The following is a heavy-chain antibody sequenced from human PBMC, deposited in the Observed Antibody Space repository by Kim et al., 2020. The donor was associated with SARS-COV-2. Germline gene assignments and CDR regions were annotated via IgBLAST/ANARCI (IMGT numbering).Heavy chain of an antibody. Sequence: GGSLRLSCAASGFTFSSYGMHWVRQAPGKGLEWVAVISYDGSNKYYADSVKGRFTISRDNSKNTLYLQMNSLRAEDTAVYYCARGSSSWYEYFDYWGQGTLVTVSS. CDR1: GFTFSSYG. V-gene: IGHV3-33*05. CDR3: ARGSSSWYEYFDY. CDR2: ISYDGSNK. D-gene: IGHD6-13*01. J-gene: IGHJ4*02.